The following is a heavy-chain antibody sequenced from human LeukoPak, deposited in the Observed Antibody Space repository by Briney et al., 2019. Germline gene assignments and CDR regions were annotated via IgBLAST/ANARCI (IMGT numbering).Heavy chain of an antibody. Sequence: GRSLRLSCAASGFTFSSYAMHWVRQAPGKGLEWVAVISYDGSDKYYADSVQGRFTISRDNSKSTLCLQMNSLRAEDTAVYYCAKQLGYCSDGSCYFPYWGQGTLVTVSS. J-gene: IGHJ4*02. CDR2: ISYDGSDK. D-gene: IGHD2-15*01. CDR1: GFTFSSYA. CDR3: AKQLGYCSDGSCYFPY. V-gene: IGHV3-30-3*02.